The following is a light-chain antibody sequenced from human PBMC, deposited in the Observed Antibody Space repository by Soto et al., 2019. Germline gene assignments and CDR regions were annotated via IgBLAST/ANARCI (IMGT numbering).Light chain of an antibody. Sequence: DIQMTQSPSSLSASVGDRVTITCRASQSISSYLNWYQQKPGKAPKLLIYAASSLQSGVPSRFSGSGSGTDFTLTISSLQPEDFATYYCQQSYSTPPITFGRGTRREIK. V-gene: IGKV1-39*01. CDR3: QQSYSTPPIT. CDR2: AAS. J-gene: IGKJ5*01. CDR1: QSISSY.